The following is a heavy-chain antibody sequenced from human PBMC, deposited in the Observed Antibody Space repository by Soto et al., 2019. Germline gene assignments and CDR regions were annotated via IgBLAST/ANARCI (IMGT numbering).Heavy chain of an antibody. Sequence: SETLSLTCTVSGGSISSYYWSWIRQPPGKGLEWIGYIYYSGSTNYNPSLKSRVTISVDTSKNQFSLKLSSVTAADTAVYYCARARSHFDYWGQGTLVTVSS. V-gene: IGHV4-59*01. CDR3: ARARSHFDY. D-gene: IGHD2-15*01. J-gene: IGHJ4*02. CDR1: GGSISSYY. CDR2: IYYSGST.